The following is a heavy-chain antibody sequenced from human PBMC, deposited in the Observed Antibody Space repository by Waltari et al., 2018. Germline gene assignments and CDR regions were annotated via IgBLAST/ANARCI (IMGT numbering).Heavy chain of an antibody. D-gene: IGHD4-17*01. CDR2: IRYDGSYK. Sequence: QVQLVESGGRVVQPGGSLRLSCATSGLTFTTYGLHWVRQTPGKGLEWVAFIRYDGSYKDYADSVKGRFSISRDNSENTLYLQMNDLRPEDTALYYCAKDGDYSLPGYDAFDIWGQGTMVTVSP. V-gene: IGHV3-30*02. CDR1: GLTFTTYG. CDR3: AKDGDYSLPGYDAFDI. J-gene: IGHJ3*02.